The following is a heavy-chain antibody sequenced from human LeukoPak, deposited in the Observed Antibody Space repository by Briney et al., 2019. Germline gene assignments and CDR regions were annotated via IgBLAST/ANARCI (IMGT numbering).Heavy chain of an antibody. D-gene: IGHD5-18*01. CDR2: MYHSGST. J-gene: IGHJ6*02. Sequence: SETLSLTCAVYGGSFSGYSWSWIRQPPGKGLEWIGYMYHSGSTYYNPSLKSRVTISVDTSKNQFSLKLSSVTAADTAVYYCARGRGYSYGYTYYYYGMDVWGQGTTVTVSS. CDR3: ARGRGYSYGYTYYYYGMDV. V-gene: IGHV4-34*01. CDR1: GGSFSGYS.